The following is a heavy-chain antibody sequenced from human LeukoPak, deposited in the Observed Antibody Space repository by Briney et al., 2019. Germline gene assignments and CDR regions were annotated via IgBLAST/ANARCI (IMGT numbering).Heavy chain of an antibody. J-gene: IGHJ4*02. D-gene: IGHD5-12*01. Sequence: GGSLRLSCAASGFTVSTNYMSWVRQAPGKGLEWVSTIYSGGSTYYADSVKGRFTISRDNAKNSLYLQMNSLRAEDTAVYYCARDLVSVDIVATSIFDYWGQGTLVTVSS. V-gene: IGHV3-66*01. CDR2: IYSGGST. CDR1: GFTVSTNY. CDR3: ARDLVSVDIVATSIFDY.